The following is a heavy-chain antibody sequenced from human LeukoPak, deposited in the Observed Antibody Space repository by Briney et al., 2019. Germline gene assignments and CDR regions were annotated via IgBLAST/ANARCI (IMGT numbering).Heavy chain of an antibody. CDR3: AAVRDFWSGYYPFDY. CDR1: GGSISSYY. J-gene: IGHJ4*02. V-gene: IGHV4-59*01. Sequence: SETLSLTCTVSGGSISSYYWSWIRQPPGKGLEWIGYISYSGSTNYNPSLKSRLIISVDTSKNQFSLKLSSVTAADTAVYYCAAVRDFWSGYYPFDYWGQGTLVTVSS. CDR2: ISYSGST. D-gene: IGHD3-3*01.